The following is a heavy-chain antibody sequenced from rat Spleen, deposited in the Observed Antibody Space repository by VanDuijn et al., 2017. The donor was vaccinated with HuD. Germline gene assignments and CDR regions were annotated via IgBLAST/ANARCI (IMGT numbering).Heavy chain of an antibody. Sequence: EVQLVESGGASVQPGRSLKLSCAASGFTFSNYGMNWIRQAPTKGLEWVASITPSGGTTYYRDSVKGRFTVSRDNAKSTLYLQMDSLRSEDTATYYCSTAGSFTDYYFAGGFDYWGQGVMVTVSS. CDR1: GFTFSNYG. V-gene: IGHV5-19*01. CDR2: ITPSGGTT. CDR3: STAGSFTDYYFAGGFDY. D-gene: IGHD1-6*01. J-gene: IGHJ2*01.